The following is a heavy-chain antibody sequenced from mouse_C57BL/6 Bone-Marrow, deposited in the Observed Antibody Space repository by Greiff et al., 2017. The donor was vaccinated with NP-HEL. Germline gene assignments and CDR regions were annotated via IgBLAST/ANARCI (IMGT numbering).Heavy chain of an antibody. Sequence: QVQLQQPGAELVMPGASVKLSCKASGYTFTSYWMHWVKQRPGQGLEWIGEIDPSDSYTNYNQKFKGKSTLTVDKSSSTVYMQLNILTSTDSAVYYCARRGRCGSPWFAYWGQGTLVTVSA. CDR1: GYTFTSYW. CDR3: ARRGRCGSPWFAY. D-gene: IGHD1-1*01. V-gene: IGHV1-69*01. CDR2: IDPSDSYT. J-gene: IGHJ3*01.